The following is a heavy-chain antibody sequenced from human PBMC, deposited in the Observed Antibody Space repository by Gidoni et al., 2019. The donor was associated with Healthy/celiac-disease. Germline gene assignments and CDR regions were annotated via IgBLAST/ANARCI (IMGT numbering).Heavy chain of an antibody. V-gene: IGHV4-59*01. CDR1: GGSISRSD. D-gene: IGHD3-22*01. J-gene: IGHJ6*02. Sequence: QLQLQESGPGMVKPSETLSPTCTLYGGSISRSDWRWIRQPPGKGLEWIGYIYYSGSTNYNPSLKSRVTISVDTSKNQFSLKLSSVTAADTAVYYCAREGYYDSSGYLYYYYGMDVWGQGTTVTVSS. CDR3: AREGYYDSSGYLYYYYGMDV. CDR2: IYYSGST.